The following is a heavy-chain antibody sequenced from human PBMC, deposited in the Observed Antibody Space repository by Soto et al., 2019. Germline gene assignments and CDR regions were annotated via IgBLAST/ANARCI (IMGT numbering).Heavy chain of an antibody. CDR3: AHSLIPNGGSRGAFDD. V-gene: IGHV2-5*02. J-gene: IGHJ4*02. CDR2: IYWDGDK. D-gene: IGHD7-27*01. CDR1: GFSLSTSGVG. Sequence: QITLKESGPTLVKPTQTLTLTCTFSGFSLSTSGVGVGWIRQPPGKALEWLALIYWDGDKRYSPSLKSRLTITKDTSKNQVVHTMTNMDPVDTATYYCAHSLIPNGGSRGAFDDWGQGTLVTVSS.